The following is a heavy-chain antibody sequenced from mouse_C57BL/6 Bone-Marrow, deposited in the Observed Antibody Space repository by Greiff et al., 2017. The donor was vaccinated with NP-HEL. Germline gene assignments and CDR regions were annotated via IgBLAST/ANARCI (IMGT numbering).Heavy chain of an antibody. J-gene: IGHJ1*03. CDR1: GYTFTNYW. CDR2: IYPGGGYT. V-gene: IGHV1-63*01. CDR3: ARLGYFDV. Sequence: VKLMESGAELVRPGTSVKMSCKASGYTFTNYWIGWAKQRPGHGLEWIGDIYPGGGYTNYNEKFKGKATLTADNSSSTAYMQFSSLTSEDSAIYYCARLGYFDVWGTGTTVTVSS.